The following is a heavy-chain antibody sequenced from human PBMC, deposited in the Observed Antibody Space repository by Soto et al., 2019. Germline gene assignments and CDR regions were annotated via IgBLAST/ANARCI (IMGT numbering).Heavy chain of an antibody. Sequence: QVQLVESGGGVVQPGRSLRLSCAASGFTFSDYAMHWVRQAPGKGLEWMAFISYDGTSTFYADSVGGRFSISRDNSKNKVYLQMNSLRPEDTAVYYCARERDSFDDWGQGSLVTVSS. CDR3: ARERDSFDD. CDR1: GFTFSDYA. J-gene: IGHJ4*02. V-gene: IGHV3-30-3*01. CDR2: ISYDGTST.